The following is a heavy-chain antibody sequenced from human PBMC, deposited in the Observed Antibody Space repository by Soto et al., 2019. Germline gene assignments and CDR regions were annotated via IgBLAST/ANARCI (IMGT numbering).Heavy chain of an antibody. CDR1: GASISSGYCY. CDR2: IYYSGNS. V-gene: IGHV4-30-4*01. D-gene: IGHD3-10*01. J-gene: IGHJ6*02. CDR3: DGSSLYGIDI. Sequence: PSQTLSLTRSGSGASISSGYCYWSWIRQPPEKGLEWIGNIYYSGNSYYNPSLKSPLIISIDTSKNQFPLKVGSVTAADTAVYYCDGSSLYGIDIWSQGTTVPVS.